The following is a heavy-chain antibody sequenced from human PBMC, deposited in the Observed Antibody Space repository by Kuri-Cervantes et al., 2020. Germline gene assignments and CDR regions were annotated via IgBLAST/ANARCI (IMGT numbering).Heavy chain of an antibody. D-gene: IGHD6-19*01. CDR1: GFTFGSYA. J-gene: IGHJ4*01. V-gene: IGHV3-23*01. CDR2: ISGSGGAI. Sequence: GESLKISCAASGFTFGSYAMSWVRQAPGKGLEWVSYISGSGGAIYYADSVRGRFTISRDNSKNTLYMQINSLRAEDTAIYYCAKGGDTSGWFSVLASYFDSWGQEPWSPSPQ. CDR3: AKGGDTSGWFSVLASYFDS.